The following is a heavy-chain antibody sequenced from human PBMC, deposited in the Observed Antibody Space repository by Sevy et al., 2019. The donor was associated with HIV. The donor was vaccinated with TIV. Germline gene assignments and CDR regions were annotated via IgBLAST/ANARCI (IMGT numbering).Heavy chain of an antibody. D-gene: IGHD3-16*01. J-gene: IGHJ4*02. CDR2: IYKSGNT. Sequence: GGSLRLSCAVSGFAVNTGFMSWVRQAPGKGLEWVSVIYKSGNTYYVDSVMGRFTMSGDSGRNTLYLQMAHLGGEDTAMCYWVRSLGGPLNQWGQGTRVTVSS. V-gene: IGHV3-53*01. CDR1: GFAVNTGF. CDR3: VRSLGGPLNQ.